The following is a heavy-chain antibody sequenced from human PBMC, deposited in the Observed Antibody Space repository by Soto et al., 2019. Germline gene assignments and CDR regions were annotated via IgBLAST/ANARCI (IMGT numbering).Heavy chain of an antibody. D-gene: IGHD1-1*01. Sequence: KPSETLSLTCTLSGGSVRAPDWWNWVCQSPDKGLEWIAEVHISGHSNYNPSLRSRVSVSIDSSKNQFYLNLNSVTAADTAIYYCARVRQGCSANNCYFDPWGQGTQVTVSS. CDR3: ARVRQGCSANNCYFDP. CDR1: GGSVRAPDW. CDR2: VHISGHS. V-gene: IGHV4-4*02. J-gene: IGHJ5*01.